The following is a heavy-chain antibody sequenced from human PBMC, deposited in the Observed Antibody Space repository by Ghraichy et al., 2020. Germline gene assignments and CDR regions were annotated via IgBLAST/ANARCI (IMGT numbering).Heavy chain of an antibody. CDR1: GFTVSSNY. J-gene: IGHJ4*02. Sequence: GGSLRLSCAASGFTVSSNYMSWVRQAPGKGLEWVSVIYSGGSTYYADSVKGRFTISRDNSKNTLYLQMNSLRAEDTAVYYCARGADRSLYCGGDCAHFDYWGQGTLVTVSS. CDR2: IYSGGST. D-gene: IGHD2-21*02. CDR3: ARGADRSLYCGGDCAHFDY. V-gene: IGHV3-53*01.